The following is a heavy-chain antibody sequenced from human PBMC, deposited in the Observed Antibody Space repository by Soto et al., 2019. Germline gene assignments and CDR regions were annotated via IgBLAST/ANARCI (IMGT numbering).Heavy chain of an antibody. J-gene: IGHJ3*01. CDR1: GGSTSLYY. CDR2: IFYSGTT. V-gene: IGHV4-59*01. D-gene: IGHD6-19*01. CDR3: ARGRAGQWLALSGFDV. Sequence: QVQLQESHPGLVKPSETLSLTCTVSGGSTSLYYWNWIRQAPGMPLEWIGYIFYSGTTNYNPSLGSRVVMSLDTSKNQVSLTLNSVTAADTAAYYCARGRAGQWLALSGFDVWGQGTMVTVSS.